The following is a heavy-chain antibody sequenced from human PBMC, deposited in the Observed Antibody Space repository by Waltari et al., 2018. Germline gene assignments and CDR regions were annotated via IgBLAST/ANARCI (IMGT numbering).Heavy chain of an antibody. CDR3: ARREYKSGAFDI. CDR2: IYYSGGT. D-gene: IGHD1-1*01. CDR1: GGSISSSSYY. V-gene: IGHV4-39*01. J-gene: IGHJ3*02. Sequence: QLQLQESGPGLVKPSETLSLTCTVSGGSISSSSYYWGWIRQPPGKGLEWIGSIYYSGGTYYNPSRKSRVTISVDTSKNQFSLKLSSVTAADTAVYYCARREYKSGAFDIWGQGTMVTVSS.